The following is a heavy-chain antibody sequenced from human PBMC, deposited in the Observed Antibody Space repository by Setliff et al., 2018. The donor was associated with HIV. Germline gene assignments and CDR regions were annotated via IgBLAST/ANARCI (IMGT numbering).Heavy chain of an antibody. CDR3: ARDSTGDRAFDF. J-gene: IGHJ3*01. D-gene: IGHD7-27*01. Sequence: SETLSLTCAVYGGSFNGYSWTWIRQPPGKGLEWIGSIYHSGSTYYNPSLRSRVTMSVDTSKNQFSLKLSSVTAADTAVYYCARDSTGDRAFDFWGQGTMVTVSS. CDR2: IYHSGST. CDR1: GGSFNGYS. V-gene: IGHV4-34*01.